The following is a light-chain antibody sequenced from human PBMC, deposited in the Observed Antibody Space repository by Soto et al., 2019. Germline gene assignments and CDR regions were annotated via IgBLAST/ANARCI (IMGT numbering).Light chain of an antibody. Sequence: QSALTQPASVSGSPGQSITLSCTGTSSDVGGYNYVSWYQQHPGKAPKLMIYKVTNRPSGVSNRFSGSKSGNTASLTISGLQAEDEADYYCSSYTSSSTWVFGGGTKLTVL. V-gene: IGLV2-14*01. CDR1: SSDVGGYNY. J-gene: IGLJ3*02. CDR3: SSYTSSSTWV. CDR2: KVT.